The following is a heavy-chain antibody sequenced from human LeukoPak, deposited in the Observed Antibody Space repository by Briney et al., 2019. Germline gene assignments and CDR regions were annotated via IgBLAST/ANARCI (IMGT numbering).Heavy chain of an antibody. CDR2: INTDGSST. J-gene: IGHJ4*02. CDR3: AMGSPDEPLDY. D-gene: IGHD1-26*01. Sequence: GGSLRLSCAASVFTFSSYWMHWVRQAPGKGLVWVSRINTDGSSTSYADSVKGRFTISRDNAKNTLYLQMNNLRAEDTAVYYCAMGSPDEPLDYWGQGTLVTVSS. CDR1: VFTFSSYW. V-gene: IGHV3-74*01.